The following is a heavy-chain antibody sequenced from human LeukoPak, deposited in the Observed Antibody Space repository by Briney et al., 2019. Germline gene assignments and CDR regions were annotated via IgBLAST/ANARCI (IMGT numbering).Heavy chain of an antibody. CDR2: IYPGDSDT. V-gene: IGHV5-51*01. Sequence: GESLKISCKGSGYSFASYWIGWVRQMPGKGLEWMGIIYPGDSDTRYSPSFQDQVTISADKSISTAYLQWSSLKASDTAMYYCARAHYDILTGYYFDYWGQGTLVTVSS. CDR3: ARAHYDILTGYYFDY. D-gene: IGHD3-9*01. J-gene: IGHJ4*02. CDR1: GYSFASYW.